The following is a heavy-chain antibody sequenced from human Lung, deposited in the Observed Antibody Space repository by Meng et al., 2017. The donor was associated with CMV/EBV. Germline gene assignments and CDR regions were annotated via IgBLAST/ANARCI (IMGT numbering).Heavy chain of an antibody. CDR2: VYSNDEK. D-gene: IGHD3-22*01. CDR3: SHRRDYDSEIYY. Sequence: SGPTLVQPTHTLTLTCIFSSFSFSTSGVALGWIRQPSGKALEWLALVYSNDEKRYRPSLKSRLTITKDNSKNQVVLTMTNMDPVDTATYYFSHRRDYDSEIYYGGQGTXVTVSS. CDR1: SFSFSTSGVA. V-gene: IGHV2-5*01. J-gene: IGHJ4*02.